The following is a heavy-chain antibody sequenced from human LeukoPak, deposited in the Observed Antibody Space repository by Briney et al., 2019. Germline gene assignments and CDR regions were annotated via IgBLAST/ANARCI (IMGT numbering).Heavy chain of an antibody. CDR1: GGTFSSYA. Sequence: ASVKVSCKASGGTFSSYAISWVRQAPGQGLEWMGGIIPIFGTANYAQKFQGRVTITADKSTSTAYMELSSLISDDTAVYYCARVDTVNYYYYMDVWGKGTPVTVSS. D-gene: IGHD5-18*01. CDR2: IIPIFGTA. J-gene: IGHJ6*03. V-gene: IGHV1-69*06. CDR3: ARVDTVNYYYYMDV.